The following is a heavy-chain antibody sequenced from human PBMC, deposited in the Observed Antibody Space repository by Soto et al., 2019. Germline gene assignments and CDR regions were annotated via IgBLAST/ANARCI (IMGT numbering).Heavy chain of an antibody. CDR3: ARLAVTTYRTVGYFDY. CDR1: GYSFTSYW. D-gene: IGHD4-4*01. CDR2: IYPGDSDT. J-gene: IGHJ4*02. Sequence: EVQLVQSGAEVKKPGESLKISCKGSGYSFTSYWIGWVRQMPGKGLEWMGIIYPGDSDTRYSPSFQGQVTISADKSISTAYLQWSSLKASDTAMYYCARLAVTTYRTVGYFDYWGQGTLVTVSS. V-gene: IGHV5-51*01.